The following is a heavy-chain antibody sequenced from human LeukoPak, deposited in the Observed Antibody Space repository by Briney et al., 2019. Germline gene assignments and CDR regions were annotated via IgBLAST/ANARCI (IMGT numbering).Heavy chain of an antibody. D-gene: IGHD2-15*01. CDR1: GYTFTSYG. Sequence: GASVKVSCKASGYTFTSYGISWVRQAPGQGLEWMGWISAYNGNTNYAQKLQGRVTMTTDTSTSTAYMELRSLRSDDTAVYYCAGDNCSGGSCYRAFDYWGQGTLVTVSS. CDR2: ISAYNGNT. V-gene: IGHV1-18*01. CDR3: AGDNCSGGSCYRAFDY. J-gene: IGHJ4*02.